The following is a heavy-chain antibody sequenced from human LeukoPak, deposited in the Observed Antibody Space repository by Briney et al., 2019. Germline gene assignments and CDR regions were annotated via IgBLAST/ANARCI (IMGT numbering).Heavy chain of an antibody. V-gene: IGHV3-23*01. J-gene: IGHJ5*02. D-gene: IGHD3-3*01. Sequence: PGGSLRLSCAASGFTFNNYAMNWVRQAPGKGLEWVSSISDSGVSTYYADSGKGRFTISRDNSKNTLYLQMNSLRAEDTAVYYCAKVGGDFWSGYSNWFDPWGQGTLVTVSS. CDR1: GFTFNNYA. CDR3: AKVGGDFWSGYSNWFDP. CDR2: ISDSGVST.